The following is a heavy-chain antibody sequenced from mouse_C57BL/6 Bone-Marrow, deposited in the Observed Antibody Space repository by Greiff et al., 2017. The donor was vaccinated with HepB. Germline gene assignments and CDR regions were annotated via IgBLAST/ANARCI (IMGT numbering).Heavy chain of an antibody. CDR1: GYTFTSYT. CDR3: AFYDYDYFDY. J-gene: IGHJ2*01. Sequence: QVHVKQSGAELARPGASVKMSCKASGYTFTSYTMHWVKQRPGQGLEWIGYINPSSGYTKYNLKFKDKATLTADKSSSTAYMQLSSLTSEDSAVYYCAFYDYDYFDYWGQGTTLTVSS. V-gene: IGHV1-4*01. D-gene: IGHD2-4*01. CDR2: INPSSGYT.